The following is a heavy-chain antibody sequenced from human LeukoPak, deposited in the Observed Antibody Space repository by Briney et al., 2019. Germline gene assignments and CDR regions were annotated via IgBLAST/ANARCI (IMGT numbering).Heavy chain of an antibody. V-gene: IGHV1-2*02. Sequence: ASVKVSCKASGDTFTGYYMHWVRQAPGQGLEWMGWINPNSGGTNYAQKFQGRVTMTRDTSISTAYMELSRLRSDDTAVYYCARDWGHSDAFDIWGQGTMVTVSS. D-gene: IGHD3-16*01. J-gene: IGHJ3*02. CDR3: ARDWGHSDAFDI. CDR1: GDTFTGYY. CDR2: INPNSGGT.